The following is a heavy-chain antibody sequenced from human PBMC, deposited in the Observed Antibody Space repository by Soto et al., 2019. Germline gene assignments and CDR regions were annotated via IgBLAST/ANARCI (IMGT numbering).Heavy chain of an antibody. CDR3: ARDQVGASSFDY. Sequence: QVQLVQSGAELRKPGSAVKLSCKASGGTFSNSPISWVRQIPGQGPEWMGRIIPSPARTIYSRKFRGRVTLTADKSTQTGYTTLSSLTTEDSGVYYCARDQVGASSFDYWGQGTRVTVSS. J-gene: IGHJ4*02. D-gene: IGHD1-26*01. CDR2: IIPSPART. V-gene: IGHV1-69*08. CDR1: GGTFSNSP.